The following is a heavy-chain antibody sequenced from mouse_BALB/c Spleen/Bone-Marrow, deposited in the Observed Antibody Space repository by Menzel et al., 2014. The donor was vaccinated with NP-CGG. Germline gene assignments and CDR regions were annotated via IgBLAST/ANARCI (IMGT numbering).Heavy chain of an antibody. Sequence: QVQLQQSGAELAKPGASVKMSCKASGYTLTSYWMHWVKQRPGQGLEWIGYINPSTTYSAYNQKFKDKATLTADKSSSTAYMQLSSLTSEDSAVYYCALYYRYDFCNYWGQGTTLTVSS. CDR2: INPSTTYS. J-gene: IGHJ2*01. D-gene: IGHD2-14*01. V-gene: IGHV1-7*01. CDR3: ALYYRYDFCNY. CDR1: GYTLTSYW.